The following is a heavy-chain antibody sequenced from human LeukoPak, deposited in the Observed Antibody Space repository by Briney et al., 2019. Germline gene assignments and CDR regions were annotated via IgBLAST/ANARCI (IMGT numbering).Heavy chain of an antibody. CDR2: INLSGST. D-gene: IGHD2-2*03. CDR3: ARARRMDIVVVPAATKGENWFDP. CDR1: GGSFSGYY. Sequence: SETLSLTCAVYGGSFSGYYWSWIRQPPGKGLEWIGEINLSGSTNYNPSLKSRVTISVDTSKNHFSLKLSSVTAADTAVYYCARARRMDIVVVPAATKGENWFDPWGQGTLVTVSS. V-gene: IGHV4-34*01. J-gene: IGHJ5*02.